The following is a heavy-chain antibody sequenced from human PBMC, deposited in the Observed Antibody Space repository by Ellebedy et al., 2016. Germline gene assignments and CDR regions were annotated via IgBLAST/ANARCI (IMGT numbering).Heavy chain of an antibody. D-gene: IGHD2-15*01. J-gene: IGHJ4*02. CDR2: IGQDGSEK. CDR3: ARGHSAYSFDY. V-gene: IGHV3-7*03. CDR1: GFTFSTHW. Sequence: GESLKISCAASGFTFSTHWMSWVRQAPGKGLEWVANIGQDGSEKNFVDSVKGRFTISRDNAKTSLYLQMHSLRAEDTAVYYCARGHSAYSFDYWGQGTLVTVSS.